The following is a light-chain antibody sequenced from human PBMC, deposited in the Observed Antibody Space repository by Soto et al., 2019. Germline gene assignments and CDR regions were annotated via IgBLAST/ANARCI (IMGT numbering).Light chain of an antibody. V-gene: IGKV3-15*01. CDR2: GAS. CDR1: QSISSSY. J-gene: IGKJ1*01. Sequence: EIVLTQSPGTLSLSPGERATLSCRASQSISSSYLGWYQQKPGQAPRLLIYGASTRATDMPGRFSGRGSGTEFTLTINSLQSEDFAVYYCQQYRNWPRTFGQGTKVDIK. CDR3: QQYRNWPRT.